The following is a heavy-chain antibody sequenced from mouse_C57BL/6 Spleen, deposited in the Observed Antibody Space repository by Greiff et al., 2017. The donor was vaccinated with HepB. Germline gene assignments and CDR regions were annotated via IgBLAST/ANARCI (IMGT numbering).Heavy chain of an antibody. CDR2: FHPYNDDT. V-gene: IGHV1-47*01. D-gene: IGHD1-1*01. J-gene: IGHJ1*03. Sequence: QVQLKQSGAELVKPGASVKMSCKASGYTFTTYPIEWMKQNHGKSLEWIGNFHPYNDDTKYNEKFKGKATLTVEKSSSTVYLELSRLTSDDSAVYYCARRQNYYGSSYGYFDVWGTGTTVTVSS. CDR3: ARRQNYYGSSYGYFDV. CDR1: GYTFTTYP.